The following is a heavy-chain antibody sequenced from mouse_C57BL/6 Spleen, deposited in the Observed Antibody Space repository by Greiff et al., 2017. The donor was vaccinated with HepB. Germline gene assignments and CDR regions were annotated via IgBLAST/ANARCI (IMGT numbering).Heavy chain of an antibody. CDR2: IYPRSGNT. D-gene: IGHD1-1*01. CDR3: ARCPSYGSSSVYAMDY. CDR1: GYTFTSYG. V-gene: IGHV1-81*01. J-gene: IGHJ4*01. Sequence: QVQLQQSGAELARPGASVKLSCKASGYTFTSYGISWVKQRTGQGLEWIGEIYPRSGNTYYNEKFKGKATLTADKSSSTAYMELRSLTSEDSAVYFCARCPSYGSSSVYAMDYWGQGTSVTVSS.